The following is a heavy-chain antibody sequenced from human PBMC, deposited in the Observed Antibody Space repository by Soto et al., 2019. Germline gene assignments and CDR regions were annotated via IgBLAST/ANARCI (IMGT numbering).Heavy chain of an antibody. V-gene: IGHV1-69*01. J-gene: IGHJ6*02. Sequence: QVQLVQSGAEVKKPGSSVKVSCKASGGTFSSYAISWVRQAPGQGLEWMGGIIPIFGTANYAQKFQGRATITADESTSTAYMQLSSLRSEDTAVYYCARQYYSSSWYSMDVWGQGTTVTVSS. CDR3: ARQYYSSSWYSMDV. D-gene: IGHD6-13*01. CDR2: IIPIFGTA. CDR1: GGTFSSYA.